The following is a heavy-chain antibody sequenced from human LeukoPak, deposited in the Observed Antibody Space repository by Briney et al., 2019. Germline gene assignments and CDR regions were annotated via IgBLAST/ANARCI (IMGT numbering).Heavy chain of an antibody. CDR3: ATAAGRFLGAFDT. J-gene: IGHJ3*02. CDR1: RYTLTELS. CDR2: FDPEDGET. Sequence: ASLKVSCMVPRYTLTELSMHWVRQAPGKGVEWMGGFDPEDGETIYAQKFQGRVTMTEGTSTDKAYMELRRLRSEDTAVYYCATAAGRFLGAFDTWGQGTMVTVCS. V-gene: IGHV1-24*01. D-gene: IGHD3-16*01.